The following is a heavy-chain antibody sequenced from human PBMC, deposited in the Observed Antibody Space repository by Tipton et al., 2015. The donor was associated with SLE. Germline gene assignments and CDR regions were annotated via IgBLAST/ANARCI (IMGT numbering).Heavy chain of an antibody. Sequence: TCTVSGGSISSHYWSWIRQPPGKGLEWMGGIIPIFGTANYAQKFQGRVTITADKSTSTAYMELSSLRSEDTAVYYCARWSRSGSDAFDIWGQGTMVTVSS. CDR1: GGSISSHY. V-gene: IGHV1-69*06. CDR3: ARWSRSGSDAFDI. CDR2: IIPIFGTA. D-gene: IGHD3-10*01. J-gene: IGHJ3*02.